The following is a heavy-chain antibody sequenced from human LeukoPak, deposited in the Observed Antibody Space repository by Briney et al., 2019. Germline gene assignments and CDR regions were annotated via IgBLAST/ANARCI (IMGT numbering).Heavy chain of an antibody. CDR3: ARSRDGYNYESLGY. D-gene: IGHD5-24*01. CDR2: ISGSGGST. J-gene: IGHJ4*02. V-gene: IGHV3-23*01. Sequence: GGSLRLSCAASGFTFSSYGMSWVRQAPGKGLEWVSAISGSGGSTFYADSVKGRFTISRDNSKNTLYLQMNSLRAEDTAVYYCARSRDGYNYESLGYWGQGTLVTVSS. CDR1: GFTFSSYG.